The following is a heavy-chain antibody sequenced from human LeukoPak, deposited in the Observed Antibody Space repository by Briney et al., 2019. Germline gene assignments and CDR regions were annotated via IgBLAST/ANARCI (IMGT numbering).Heavy chain of an antibody. CDR2: ISWDGGST. CDR3: AKDNLHSYHGMDV. V-gene: IGHV3-43*01. J-gene: IGHJ6*02. CDR1: GFTFDDYT. Sequence: GGSLRLSCAASGFTFDDYTMHWVRQAPGKGLEWVSLISWDGGSTYYADSVKGRFTISRDNSKNSLYLQMNSLRTEDTALYYCAKDNLHSYHGMDVWGQGTTVTVSS.